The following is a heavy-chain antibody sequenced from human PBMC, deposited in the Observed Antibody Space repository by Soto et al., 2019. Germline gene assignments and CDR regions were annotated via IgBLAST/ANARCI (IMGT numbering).Heavy chain of an antibody. D-gene: IGHD6-13*01. J-gene: IGHJ4*02. V-gene: IGHV3-23*01. CDR3: AKDRERDAWYEDY. Sequence: GGSLRLSCVASGFSFSSYAMSWVRQAPGKGLEWVSVISGSDGSTYYADSVKGRFTISRDNSKNALYLQMNSLRAEDTAVYYCAKDRERDAWYEDYWGQGTLVTVSS. CDR2: ISGSDGST. CDR1: GFSFSSYA.